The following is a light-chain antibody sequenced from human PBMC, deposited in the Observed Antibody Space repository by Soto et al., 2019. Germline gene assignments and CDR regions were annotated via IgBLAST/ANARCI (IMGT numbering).Light chain of an antibody. CDR1: QGISSA. J-gene: IGKJ4*01. CDR3: QQFNSYPLT. CDR2: DAS. V-gene: IGKV1-13*02. Sequence: AIQLTQSPSSLSASVGDRVTITCLASQGISSALAWYQQKPGKAPKLLIYDASSLESGVTSRFSGSGSGTDFILTISSLHAEDFATYYCQQFNSYPLTFGGGTKVEIK.